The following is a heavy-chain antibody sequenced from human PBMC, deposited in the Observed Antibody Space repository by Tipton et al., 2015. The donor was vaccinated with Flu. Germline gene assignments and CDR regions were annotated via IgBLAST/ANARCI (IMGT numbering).Heavy chain of an antibody. Sequence: AASGFTFSSYSMNWVRQAPGKGLEWVSSISSSSSYIYYADSVKGRFTISRDNAKNSLYLQMNSLRAEDTAVYYCARDLTRGVDYWGQGTLVTVSS. V-gene: IGHV3-21*03. CDR2: ISSSSSYI. CDR3: ARDLTRGVDY. CDR1: GFTFSSYS. J-gene: IGHJ4*02. D-gene: IGHD3-10*01.